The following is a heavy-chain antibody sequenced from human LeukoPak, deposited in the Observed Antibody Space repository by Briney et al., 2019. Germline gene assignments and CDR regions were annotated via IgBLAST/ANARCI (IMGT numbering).Heavy chain of an antibody. V-gene: IGHV1-18*01. CDR2: ISANNGNT. Sequence: ASVKVSCKPSGYTFTSHGISWVRQAPGQGLERMGWISANNGNTNYAQKFQGRVTITADKSTSTAYMELSSLRSEDTAVYYCARERGLVSGSYEGDYWGQGTLVTVSS. J-gene: IGHJ4*02. CDR1: GYTFTSHG. D-gene: IGHD1-26*01. CDR3: ARERGLVSGSYEGDY.